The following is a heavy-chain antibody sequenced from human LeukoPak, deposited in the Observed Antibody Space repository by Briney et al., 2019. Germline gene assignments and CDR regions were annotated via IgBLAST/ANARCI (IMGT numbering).Heavy chain of an antibody. J-gene: IGHJ4*02. CDR1: GFTFSSYS. Sequence: GGSLRLSCAASGFTFSSYSMNWVRQAPGKGLEWVSYISSSSSTIYYADSVKGRFTISRDNAKNSLYLQMNSLRAEDTAVYYCARDGYSGYDLGGGSDYWGQGTLVTVSS. V-gene: IGHV3-48*01. CDR3: ARDGYSGYDLGGGSDY. CDR2: ISSSSSTI. D-gene: IGHD5-12*01.